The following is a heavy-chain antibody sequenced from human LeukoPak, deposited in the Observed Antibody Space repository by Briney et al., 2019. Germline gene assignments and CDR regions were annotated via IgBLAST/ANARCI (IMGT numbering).Heavy chain of an antibody. Sequence: GGSLRLSCAASGFTFSSYSMNWVRQAPGKGLEWVSYISSSSSTIYYADSVKGRFTISRDNAKNSLYLQMNSLRAEDTAVYCCAREGIYYDFWSGYYTPFDYWGQGTLVTVSS. CDR3: AREGIYYDFWSGYYTPFDY. CDR1: GFTFSSYS. CDR2: ISSSSSTI. V-gene: IGHV3-48*01. D-gene: IGHD3-3*01. J-gene: IGHJ4*02.